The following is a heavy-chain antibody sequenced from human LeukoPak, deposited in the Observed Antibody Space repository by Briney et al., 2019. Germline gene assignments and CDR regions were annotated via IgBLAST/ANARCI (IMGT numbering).Heavy chain of an antibody. J-gene: IGHJ4*02. CDR1: GGTFSSYA. V-gene: IGHV1-69*13. D-gene: IGHD3-16*02. CDR2: IIHIFGTA. Sequence: SVKVSCKACGGTFSSYAISWVRQAPGQWLEWMGGIIHIFGTANYAQMFQGRVTITADESTSTAYMELSSLRSEDTAVYYCARGYYDYIWGSYRTTSFDYWGQGTLVTVSS. CDR3: ARGYYDYIWGSYRTTSFDY.